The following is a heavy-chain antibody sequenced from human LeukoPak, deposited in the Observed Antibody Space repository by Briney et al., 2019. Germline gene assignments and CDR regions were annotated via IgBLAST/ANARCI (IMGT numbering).Heavy chain of an antibody. CDR2: SNRTGST. J-gene: IGHJ3*02. V-gene: IGHV4-38-2*01. Sequence: PSETLSLTCAVSGYSISSGYYWGWVRQPPGKGLEWIGSSNRTGSTHYIPSLKSRVTISVDTSKNQFSLKLTSVTAADTAVYYCARHYWTPGAFDIWGQGAMVTVSS. CDR3: ARHYWTPGAFDI. D-gene: IGHD3/OR15-3a*01. CDR1: GYSISSGYY.